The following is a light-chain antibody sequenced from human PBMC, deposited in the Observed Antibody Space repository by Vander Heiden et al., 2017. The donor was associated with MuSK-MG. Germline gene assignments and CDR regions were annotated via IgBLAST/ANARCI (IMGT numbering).Light chain of an antibody. V-gene: IGKV1-33*01. CDR3: QQYDNLIT. J-gene: IGKJ5*01. CDR1: QDISNY. Sequence: DIQMTQSPSSLSASVGDRVTITCQASQDISNYLNWYQQKPGKAPKLLIYDASNLETGVPSRVSGSGSGTDFTFTISSLQPEDIATYYGQQYDNLITFGQGTRLEIK. CDR2: DAS.